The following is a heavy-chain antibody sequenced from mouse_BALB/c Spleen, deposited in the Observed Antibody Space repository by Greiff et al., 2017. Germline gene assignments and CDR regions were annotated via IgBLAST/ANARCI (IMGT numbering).Heavy chain of an antibody. CDR1: GYTFTSYW. V-gene: IGHV1-7*01. D-gene: IGHD1-1*01. CDR2: INPSTGYT. J-gene: IGHJ3*01. CDR3: APYYYGTWFAY. Sequence: QVQLQQSGAELAKPGASVKMSCKASGYTFTSYWMHWVKQRPGQGLEWIGYINPSTGYTEYNQKFKDKATLTADKSSSTAYMQLSSLTSEDSAVYYCAPYYYGTWFAYWGQGTLVTVSA.